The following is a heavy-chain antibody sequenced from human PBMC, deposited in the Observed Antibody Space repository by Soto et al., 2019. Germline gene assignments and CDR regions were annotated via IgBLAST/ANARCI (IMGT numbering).Heavy chain of an antibody. V-gene: IGHV1-8*02. CDR2: MNPNSGNT. CDR1: GYTFTSYG. CDR3: AREKSGYYDY. Sequence: ASVKVSCKASGYTFTSYGISWVRQATGQGLEWMGWMNPNSGNTGYAQKFQGRVTMTRNTSITTAYMELSSLRSEDTAVYYCAREKSGYYDYWGQGTLVTVSS. J-gene: IGHJ4*02. D-gene: IGHD3-3*01.